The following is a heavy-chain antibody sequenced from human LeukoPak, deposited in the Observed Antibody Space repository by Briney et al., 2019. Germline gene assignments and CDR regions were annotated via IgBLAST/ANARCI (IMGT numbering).Heavy chain of an antibody. J-gene: IGHJ3*02. CDR3: AKGGLEWLFYAFDI. Sequence: PGRSLTLSCAASGFTFDDYAMHWVRQAPGKGLEWVSGISWNSGSIGYADSVKGRFTISRDNAKNSLYLQMNSLRAEDTALYYCAKGGLEWLFYAFDIWGQGTMVTVSS. D-gene: IGHD3-3*01. CDR2: ISWNSGSI. CDR1: GFTFDDYA. V-gene: IGHV3-9*01.